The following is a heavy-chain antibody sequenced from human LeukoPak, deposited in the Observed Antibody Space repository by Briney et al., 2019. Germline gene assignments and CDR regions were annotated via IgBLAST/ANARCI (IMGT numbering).Heavy chain of an antibody. D-gene: IGHD5-12*01. CDR3: ANDLGGYDRWGFDY. CDR1: GFTVSSNY. V-gene: IGHV3-66*01. J-gene: IGHJ4*02. Sequence: GGSLGLSCAASGFTVSSNYMSWVRQAPGKGLEWVSVIYSGGSTYYADSVKGRFTISRDNSKNTLYLQMNSLRAEDTAVYYCANDLGGYDRWGFDYWGQGTLVTVSS. CDR2: IYSGGST.